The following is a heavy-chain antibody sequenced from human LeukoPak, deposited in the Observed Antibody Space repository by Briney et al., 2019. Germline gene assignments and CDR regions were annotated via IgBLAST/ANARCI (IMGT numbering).Heavy chain of an antibody. J-gene: IGHJ4*02. CDR2: ISSSSTYI. CDR1: GFTFGSYS. D-gene: IGHD5-18*01. V-gene: IGHV3-21*01. Sequence: GGSLRLSCAASGFTFGSYSINWVRQAPGKGLEWVSSISSSSTYINYADSVKGRFTISRDNAKNSLYLQMNSLRAEDTAVYYCARGKYGYSYFEYWGQGTLGTVSS. CDR3: ARGKYGYSYFEY.